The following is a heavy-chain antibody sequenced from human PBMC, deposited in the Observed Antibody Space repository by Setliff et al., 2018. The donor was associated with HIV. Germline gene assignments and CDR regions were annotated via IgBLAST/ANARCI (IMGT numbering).Heavy chain of an antibody. D-gene: IGHD3-9*01. Sequence: ASVKVSCKSSGYNFDFHYVHWVRQAPGQGFEWLGVINPTAGSTTLEQKFQGRLTLTRDASTETVYMGLTSLRSGDTAVYYCASHAKTVDTGLFDYWGQGTQVTVSS. CDR2: INPTAGST. V-gene: IGHV1-46*02. J-gene: IGHJ4*02. CDR3: ASHAKTVDTGLFDY. CDR1: GYNFDFHY.